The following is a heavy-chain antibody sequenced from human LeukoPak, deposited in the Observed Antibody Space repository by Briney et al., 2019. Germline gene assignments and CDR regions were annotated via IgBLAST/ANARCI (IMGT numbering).Heavy chain of an antibody. CDR3: ARAGFPNWFDP. D-gene: IGHD2/OR15-2a*01. V-gene: IGHV4-59*01. CDR1: GGSLNTYY. Sequence: SETLSLTCTVSGGSLNTYYWTWIRQPPGKGLEWIGYISYSGITDYNPSLKSRVTISVVTSKNQFSLRLRSVTAADTAVYYCARAGFPNWFDPWGQGILVAVSS. CDR2: ISYSGIT. J-gene: IGHJ5*02.